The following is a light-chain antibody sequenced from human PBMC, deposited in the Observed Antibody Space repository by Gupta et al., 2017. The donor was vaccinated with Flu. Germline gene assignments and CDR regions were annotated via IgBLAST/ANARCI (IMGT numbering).Light chain of an antibody. V-gene: IGLV1-47*01. J-gene: IGLJ3*02. CDR3: AAWDDSLTGSWV. CDR2: RNN. CDR1: SNSGNNY. Sequence: SNSGNNYVYWYQQLPGTAPKLLIYRNNQRPSGVPDRFSGSKSGSSGTLAISGLRSEDEADYYCAAWDDSLTGSWVFGGGTKLTVL.